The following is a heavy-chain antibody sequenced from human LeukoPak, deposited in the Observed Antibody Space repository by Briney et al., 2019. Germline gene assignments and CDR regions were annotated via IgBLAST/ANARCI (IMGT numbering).Heavy chain of an antibody. CDR3: ARVLNAFDI. CDR2: IYYSGST. V-gene: IGHV4-59*11. CDR1: GGSISSHY. J-gene: IGHJ3*02. Sequence: SETLSLTCIVSGGSISSHYWSWIRQPPGKGLEWIGYIYYSGSTNYNPSLKSRVTISVDTSKNQFSLKLSSVTAADTAVYYWARVLNAFDIWGQGTMVTVSS.